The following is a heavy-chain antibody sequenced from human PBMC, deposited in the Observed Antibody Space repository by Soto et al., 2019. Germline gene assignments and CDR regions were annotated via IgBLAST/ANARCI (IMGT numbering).Heavy chain of an antibody. V-gene: IGHV3-74*01. CDR3: TRDGGGRYYGGFDN. Sequence: EVQLVESGGGLVQPGGCLRLSCVTSGFDFSTYWVHWVRQAPGKGVMWVSRINNEGTTTDYADSVKGRFTISRDNAKKTVYLEMTSLRADDTAVYYCTRDGGGRYYGGFDNWGQGTLVTVSS. CDR2: INNEGTTT. J-gene: IGHJ4*02. CDR1: GFDFSTYW. D-gene: IGHD1-26*01.